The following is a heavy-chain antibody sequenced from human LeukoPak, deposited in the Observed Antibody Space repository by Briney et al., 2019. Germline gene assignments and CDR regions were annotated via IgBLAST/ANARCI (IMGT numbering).Heavy chain of an antibody. CDR1: GYTFTSHG. D-gene: IGHD4-11*01. J-gene: IGHJ6*02. CDR2: ISAYNGNT. CDR3: ARDDYSNSYYYYYYGMDV. Sequence: ASVKVSCKASGYTFTSHGISWVRQAPGQGLEWMGWISAYNGNTNYAQKLQGRVTMTTDTSTSTAYMELRSLRSDDTAVYYCARDDYSNSYYYYYYGMDVWGQGTTVTVSS. V-gene: IGHV1-18*01.